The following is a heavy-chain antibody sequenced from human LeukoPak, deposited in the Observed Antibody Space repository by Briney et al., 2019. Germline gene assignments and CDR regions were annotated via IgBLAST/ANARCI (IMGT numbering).Heavy chain of an antibody. CDR2: IKQDGSAK. CDR1: GFTFSRHW. J-gene: IGHJ4*02. D-gene: IGHD2-15*01. CDR3: ARDNGWSADF. V-gene: IGHV3-7*03. Sequence: GGSLRLSCAASGFTFSRHWMYWVRQAPGKGLEWVANIKQDGSAKPYVDTVKGRFTISRDNAKNSLFLQMNSLRAEDTAVYYCARDNGWSADFWGQGTLVTVSS.